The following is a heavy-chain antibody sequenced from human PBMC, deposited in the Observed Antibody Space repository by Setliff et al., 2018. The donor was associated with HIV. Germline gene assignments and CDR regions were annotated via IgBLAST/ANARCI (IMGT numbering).Heavy chain of an antibody. V-gene: IGHV4-59*11. CDR1: GVSISSHY. CDR3: AREGYGDKRERYFYYMDV. Sequence: PSETLSLTCTVSGVSISSHYWSWIRQPPGKGLEWIGYIYNSGRTNYNPSLTSRVTISVDTSKTQFSLKLSSVTAADTAVYYCAREGYGDKRERYFYYMDVWGKGTTVTVSS. CDR2: IYNSGRT. J-gene: IGHJ6*03. D-gene: IGHD4-17*01.